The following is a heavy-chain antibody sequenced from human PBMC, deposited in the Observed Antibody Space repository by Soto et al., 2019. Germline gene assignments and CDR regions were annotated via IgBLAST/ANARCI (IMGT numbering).Heavy chain of an antibody. CDR2: FDPEDGET. CDR3: ATAFYDSSGQGAFDI. Sequence: GASVKVSCKVSGYTLTELSMHWVRQAPGKGLEWMGGFDPEDGETIYAQKFQGRVTMTEDTSTDTAYMELSSLRSEDTAVYYCATAFYDSSGQGAFDIWGQGTMGAVSS. J-gene: IGHJ3*02. V-gene: IGHV1-24*01. CDR1: GYTLTELS. D-gene: IGHD3-22*01.